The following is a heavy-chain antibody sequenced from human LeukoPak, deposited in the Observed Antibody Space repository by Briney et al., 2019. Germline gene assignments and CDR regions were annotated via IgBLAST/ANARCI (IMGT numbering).Heavy chain of an antibody. Sequence: GGSLRLSCTASGFTFSTYNMNWVRQAPGKGLEWVSYISGSSSTIYYADSVKGRFTISRDNSKNTLYLQMNSLRAEDTAVHYCARDRTGYYGSGSYYMGWFDPWGQGTLVTVSS. V-gene: IGHV3-48*01. CDR1: GFTFSTYN. J-gene: IGHJ5*02. D-gene: IGHD3-10*01. CDR3: ARDRTGYYGSGSYYMGWFDP. CDR2: ISGSSSTI.